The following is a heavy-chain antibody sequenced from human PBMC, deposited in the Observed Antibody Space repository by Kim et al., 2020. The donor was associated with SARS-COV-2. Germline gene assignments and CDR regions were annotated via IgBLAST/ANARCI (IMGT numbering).Heavy chain of an antibody. J-gene: IGHJ4*02. CDR3: ARTYSGSSLLYY. D-gene: IGHD1-26*01. Sequence: SETLSLTCTVSGGSISSGGYYWSWIRQHPGKGLEWIGYIYYSGSTYYNPSLKSRVTISVDTSKNQFSLKLSSVTAADTAVYYCARTYSGSSLLYYWGQGTLVTVSS. CDR1: GGSISSGGYY. V-gene: IGHV4-31*03. CDR2: IYYSGST.